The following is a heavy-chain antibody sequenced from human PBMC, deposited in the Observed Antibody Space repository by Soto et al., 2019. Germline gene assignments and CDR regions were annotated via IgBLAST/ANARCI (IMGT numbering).Heavy chain of an antibody. CDR3: ARESEDLTSNFDY. Sequence: GGSLSRSCAASGFTFTRYSMNWVRQAPGKGLEWVSSISSTTNYIYYGDSMKGRFTISRDNAKNSLYLEMNSLRAEDTAVYYCARESEDLTSNFDYWGQGTLVTVSS. CDR2: ISSTTNYI. CDR1: GFTFTRYS. J-gene: IGHJ4*02. V-gene: IGHV3-21*06.